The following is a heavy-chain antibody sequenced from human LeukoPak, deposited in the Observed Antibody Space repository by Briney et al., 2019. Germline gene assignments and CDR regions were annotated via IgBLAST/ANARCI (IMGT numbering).Heavy chain of an antibody. CDR2: ISGDGVSP. CDR1: GFTFSSYG. D-gene: IGHD4/OR15-4a*01. J-gene: IGHJ4*02. CDR3: ARDPGAFPYFFDS. V-gene: IGHV3-23*01. Sequence: PGGSLRLSCAASGFTFSSYGMNWVRQAPGKGLEWVSAISGDGVSPYYADSVRGRFTISRDNSKNTLYLQMNSLRVEDTAVYFCARDPGAFPYFFDSWGQGTLVTVSS.